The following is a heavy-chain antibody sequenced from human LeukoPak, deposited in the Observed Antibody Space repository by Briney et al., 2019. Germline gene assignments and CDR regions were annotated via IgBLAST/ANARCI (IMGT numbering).Heavy chain of an antibody. Sequence: PGRSLRLSCTASGFTFGDYAMSWVRQAPGKGLEWVGFIRSKAYGGTTEYAASVKGRFTISRDDSKSIAYLQMNSLKTEDTAVYYCTRDPDSGSSSWEGFDPWGQGTLVTVSS. J-gene: IGHJ5*02. CDR1: GFTFGDYA. V-gene: IGHV3-49*04. D-gene: IGHD6-13*01. CDR2: IRSKAYGGTT. CDR3: TRDPDSGSSSWEGFDP.